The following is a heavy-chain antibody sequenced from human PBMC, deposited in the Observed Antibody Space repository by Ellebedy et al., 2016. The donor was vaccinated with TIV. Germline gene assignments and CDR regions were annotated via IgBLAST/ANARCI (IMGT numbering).Heavy chain of an antibody. D-gene: IGHD3-10*01. CDR1: GFTFSGYG. CDR2: ISGSGGST. CDR3: AKDGAVRGVHDAFDI. V-gene: IGHV3-23*01. J-gene: IGHJ3*02. Sequence: GGSLRLXCAASGFTFSGYGMSWVRQAPGKGQEWVSGISGSGGSTYYADSVKGRFTISRDNSKNTLYLQMNSLRAEDTAVYYCAKDGAVRGVHDAFDIWGQGTMVTVSS.